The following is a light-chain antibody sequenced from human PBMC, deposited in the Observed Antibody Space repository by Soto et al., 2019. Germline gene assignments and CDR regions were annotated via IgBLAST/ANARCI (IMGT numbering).Light chain of an antibody. CDR3: QQYHTVPYT. CDR2: GAS. V-gene: IGKV1-39*01. J-gene: IGKJ2*01. CDR1: QTISNY. Sequence: DIQMTQSPSSLSASVGDRVTITCRASQTISNYLNWYQQKAGKAPKVLIYGASTLQSGVPSRFSGSGSGTDFTLTISSLQPDDLATYFCQQYHTVPYTFGQGTKLEIK.